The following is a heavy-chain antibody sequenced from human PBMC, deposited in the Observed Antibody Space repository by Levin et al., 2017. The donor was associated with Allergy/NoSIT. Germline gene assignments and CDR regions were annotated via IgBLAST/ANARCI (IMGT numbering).Heavy chain of an antibody. CDR1: GYRFTDFY. D-gene: IGHD1-26*01. CDR2: INPDSGGI. Sequence: GESLKISCKSSGYRFTDFYVHWLRQAPGLGLEWMGLINPDSGGIKYAQKFQGRVTMTRDTSIRTAYMELTRLRSDDTAVYYCARSLVGATFDFWGHGTLVTVSS. CDR3: ARSLVGATFDF. J-gene: IGHJ4*01. V-gene: IGHV1-2*02.